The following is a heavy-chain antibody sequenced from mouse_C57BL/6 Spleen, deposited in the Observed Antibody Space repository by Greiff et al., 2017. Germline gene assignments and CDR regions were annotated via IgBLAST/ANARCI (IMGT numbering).Heavy chain of an antibody. V-gene: IGHV1-81*01. CDR3: APYYYGSSYVGYYFDY. CDR1: GYTFTSYG. Sequence: VKLMESGAELARPGASVKLSCKASGYTFTSYGISWVKQRTGQGLEWIGGIYPRSGNTYYNEKFKGKATLTADKSSSTAYMELRSLTSEDSAVYFCAPYYYGSSYVGYYFDYWGQGTTLTVSS. D-gene: IGHD1-1*01. J-gene: IGHJ2*01. CDR2: IYPRSGNT.